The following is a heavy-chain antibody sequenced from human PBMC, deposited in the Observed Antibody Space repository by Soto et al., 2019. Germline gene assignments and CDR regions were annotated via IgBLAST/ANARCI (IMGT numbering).Heavy chain of an antibody. V-gene: IGHV1-69*13. CDR3: ARRISSSWSEFYYYGIDV. D-gene: IGHD6-13*01. J-gene: IGHJ6*02. CDR1: GGTFSSYA. CDR2: IIPIFGTA. Sequence: GASVKVSCKASGGTFSSYAISWVRQAPGQGLEWMGGIIPIFGTANYAQKFQGRVTITADESTSTAYMELSSLRSEDTAVYYCARRISSSWSEFYYYGIDVWGQGTTVTVSS.